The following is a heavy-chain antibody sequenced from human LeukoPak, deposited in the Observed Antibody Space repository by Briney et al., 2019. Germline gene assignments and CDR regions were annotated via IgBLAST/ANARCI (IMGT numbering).Heavy chain of an antibody. J-gene: IGHJ4*02. Sequence: GGSLRLSCAASGFTFSSCALSWVRQAPGKGREWGSTVSVNGGTTYYANSVKGRFTISRDNSKNTLYLQMNSLRAEDTAVYFCAKELHGSGNYAFDYWGQGTLVTVSS. CDR1: GFTFSSCA. CDR2: VSVNGGTT. V-gene: IGHV3-23*01. CDR3: AKELHGSGNYAFDY. D-gene: IGHD3-10*01.